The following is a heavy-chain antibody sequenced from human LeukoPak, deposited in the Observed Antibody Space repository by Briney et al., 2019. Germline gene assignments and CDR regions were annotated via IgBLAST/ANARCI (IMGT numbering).Heavy chain of an antibody. CDR2: ISPSGGRV. CDR1: GYTFTSYY. Sequence: ASVKVSCKASGYTFTSYYIHWVRQAPGQGLEWMGIISPSGGRVSNAQKFQGRVTMTRDTSTSTVYMELSSLRSKDTAVYYCARGGVGEWPEIWGQGTMVTVSS. CDR3: ARGGVGEWPEI. J-gene: IGHJ3*02. V-gene: IGHV1-46*01. D-gene: IGHD3-10*01.